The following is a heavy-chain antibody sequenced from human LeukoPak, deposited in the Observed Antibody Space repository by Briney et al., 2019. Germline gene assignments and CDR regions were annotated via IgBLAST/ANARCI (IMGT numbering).Heavy chain of an antibody. CDR2: ISSSSSYI. CDR3: ARDQAVRYCSGGSCYTTHYFDY. J-gene: IGHJ4*02. V-gene: IGHV3-21*01. CDR1: GFTFSSYS. Sequence: GGSLRLSCAASGFTFSSYSMNWVRQAPGQGLEWVSSISSSSSYIYYADSVKGRFTISRDNAKNSLYLQMNSLRAEDTAVYYCARDQAVRYCSGGSCYTTHYFDYWGQGTLVTVSS. D-gene: IGHD2-15*01.